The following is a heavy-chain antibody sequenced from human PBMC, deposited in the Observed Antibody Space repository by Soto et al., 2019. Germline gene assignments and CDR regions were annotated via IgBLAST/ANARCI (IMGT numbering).Heavy chain of an antibody. J-gene: IGHJ5*02. CDR3: ASGFSRAATVDWFDP. V-gene: IGHV1-69*02. CDR2: IIPILGIA. CDR1: GGTFSSYT. D-gene: IGHD2-15*01. Sequence: QVQLVQSGAEVKKPGSSVKVSCKASGGTFSSYTISWVRQAPGQGLEWMGRIIPILGIANYAQKFQGRVTITADKSTSTAYMELSSLRAEDMAVYYWASGFSRAATVDWFDPWGQGTLVTVSS.